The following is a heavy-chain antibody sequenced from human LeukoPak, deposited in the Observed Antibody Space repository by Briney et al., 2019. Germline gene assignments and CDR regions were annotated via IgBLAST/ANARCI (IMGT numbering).Heavy chain of an antibody. V-gene: IGHV4-59*01. Sequence: SETLSLTCTVSGGSISSYYWSWIRQPQGKGLEWIGYIYYSGSTNYNPSLKSRVTISVDTSKNQFSLKLSSVTAADTAVYYCARGPRIRGYSPPNAFDIWGQGTMVTVSS. CDR2: IYYSGST. J-gene: IGHJ3*02. D-gene: IGHD5-18*01. CDR1: GGSISSYY. CDR3: ARGPRIRGYSPPNAFDI.